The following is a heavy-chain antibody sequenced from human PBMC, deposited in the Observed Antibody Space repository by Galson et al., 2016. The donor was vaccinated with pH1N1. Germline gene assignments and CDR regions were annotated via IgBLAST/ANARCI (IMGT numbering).Heavy chain of an antibody. D-gene: IGHD3-16*01. J-gene: IGHJ2*01. CDR3: AKDLVRSVPHHGYLDL. CDR2: ISATGGST. V-gene: IGHV3-23*01. Sequence: SLRLSCAGSGFTFRSYAMSWVRLAPGKGLQWVSTISATGGSTYYVDSVKGRFTISRDNSRNTLHLQMNGLRDEDTALYWCAKDLVRSVPHHGYLDLWGRGTLVTVSS. CDR1: GFTFRSYA.